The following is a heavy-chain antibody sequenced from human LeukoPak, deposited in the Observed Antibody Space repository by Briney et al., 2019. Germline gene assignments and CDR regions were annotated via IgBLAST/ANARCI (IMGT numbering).Heavy chain of an antibody. Sequence: GGSLRLSCAASGFTFSIIGMNWVRQAPGKGLEWVSSISSSSSYIYYADSVKGRFTISRDNAKNSLYLQMNSLRAEDTAVYYCARDERRGYFDYWGQGTLVTVSS. CDR3: ARDERRGYFDY. CDR1: GFTFSIIG. V-gene: IGHV3-21*01. J-gene: IGHJ4*02. CDR2: ISSSSSYI. D-gene: IGHD6-25*01.